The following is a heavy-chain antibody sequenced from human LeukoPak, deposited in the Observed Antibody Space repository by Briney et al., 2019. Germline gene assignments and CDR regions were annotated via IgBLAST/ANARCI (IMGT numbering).Heavy chain of an antibody. Sequence: SVKVSCKASGYTFTDYYMHWVRQARGQRLEWIGWIVVASGNTKYAQKFQERVTITRDMSTSTAYMELSSLRPEDTAVYYCAAAPIEMQQRGFDYWGQGTLVTVSS. CDR1: GYTFTDYY. D-gene: IGHD5-24*01. CDR2: IVVASGNT. J-gene: IGHJ4*02. V-gene: IGHV1-58*02. CDR3: AAAPIEMQQRGFDY.